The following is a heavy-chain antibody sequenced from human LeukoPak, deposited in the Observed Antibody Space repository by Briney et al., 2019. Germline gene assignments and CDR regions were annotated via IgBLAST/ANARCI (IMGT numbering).Heavy chain of an antibody. J-gene: IGHJ4*02. V-gene: IGHV3-30-3*01. CDR3: ASGISGSYPGVFDY. CDR1: GFTFSSYA. Sequence: GGSLRLSCAASGFTFSSYAMHWVRQAPGKGLEWVAVISYDGSNKYYADSVKGRFTISRDNSKNTLYLQMNSLRAEDTAVYYCASGISGSYPGVFDYWGQGTLVTVSS. D-gene: IGHD1-26*01. CDR2: ISYDGSNK.